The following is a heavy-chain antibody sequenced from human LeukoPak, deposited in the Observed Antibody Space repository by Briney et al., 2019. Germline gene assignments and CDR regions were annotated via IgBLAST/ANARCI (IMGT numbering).Heavy chain of an antibody. J-gene: IGHJ4*02. CDR3: ARDPASVDYDFWSGSSYYFDY. CDR1: GYTFTSYA. V-gene: IGHV1-2*02. Sequence: ASVKVSCKASGYTFTSYAMHWVRQAPGQRLEWMGWINPNSGGTNYAQKFQGRVTMTRDTSISTAYMELSRLRSDDTAVYYCARDPASVDYDFWSGSSYYFDYWGQGTLVTVSS. CDR2: INPNSGGT. D-gene: IGHD3-3*01.